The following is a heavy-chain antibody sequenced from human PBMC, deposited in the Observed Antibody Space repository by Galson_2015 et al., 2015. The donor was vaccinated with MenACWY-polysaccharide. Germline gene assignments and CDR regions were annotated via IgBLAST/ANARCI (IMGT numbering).Heavy chain of an antibody. CDR3: AREPTYSGSFGWFDP. V-gene: IGHV4-59*01. Sequence: PGKGLEWIGYMSYNGRANYNPSLKSRVTISLDTLNNQFSLRLSSVTTADTAMYYCAREPTYSGSFGWFDPWGQGTLVTVSS. J-gene: IGHJ5*02. CDR2: MSYNGRA. D-gene: IGHD1-26*01.